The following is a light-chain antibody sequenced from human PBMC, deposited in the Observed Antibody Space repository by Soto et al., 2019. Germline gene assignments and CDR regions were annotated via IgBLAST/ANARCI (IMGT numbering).Light chain of an antibody. J-gene: IGKJ5*01. Sequence: IHLTQSPSSLSASVGDRVTITCQASRGISSYLAWYQQKPGKPPKLLVYSASTLQSGVPSRFSGSGSGPDFTLTISSLQPEDSATYFCQQLNSYPQTFGQGTRLAIK. V-gene: IGKV1-9*01. CDR2: SAS. CDR3: QQLNSYPQT. CDR1: RGISSY.